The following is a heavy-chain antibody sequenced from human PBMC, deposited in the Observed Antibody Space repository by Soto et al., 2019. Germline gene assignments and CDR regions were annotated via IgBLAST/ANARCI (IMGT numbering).Heavy chain of an antibody. D-gene: IGHD2-15*01. CDR1: GFTFSTYA. CDR2: ISGSGGNST. Sequence: GGSLRLSCAASGFTFSTYAMSWVRQAPGKGLEWVSAISGSGGNSTFYGDSVKGRFTISRDNSKNTLYLQMNSLGAEDTAVYYCAKGGGSCCFDNWGQGTLVTVSS. J-gene: IGHJ4*02. V-gene: IGHV3-23*01. CDR3: AKGGGSCCFDN.